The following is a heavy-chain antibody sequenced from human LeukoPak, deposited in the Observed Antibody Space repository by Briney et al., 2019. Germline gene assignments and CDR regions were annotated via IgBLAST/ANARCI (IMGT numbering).Heavy chain of an antibody. CDR3: ARVARPAPYYDSSGYYYTHPYYFDY. D-gene: IGHD3-22*01. J-gene: IGHJ4*02. V-gene: IGHV1-18*01. CDR1: GYTFTSYG. CDR2: ISAYNGNT. Sequence: ASVKVSCKASGYTFTSYGISWVRQAPGQGLEWMGWISAYNGNTNYAQKLQGRVTMTTDTSTSTAYMELRSLRSDDTAVYYCARVARPAPYYDSSGYYYTHPYYFDYWGQGTLVTVSS.